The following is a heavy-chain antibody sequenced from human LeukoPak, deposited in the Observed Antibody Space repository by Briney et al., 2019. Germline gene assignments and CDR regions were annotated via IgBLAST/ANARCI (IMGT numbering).Heavy chain of an antibody. Sequence: GGSLRLSCAASGFTFSSYAMHWVRQAPGKGLEWVAVISYDGSNKYYADSVKGRFTISRDNSKNTLYLQVNSLRAEDTAVYYCARASKLLLPLDYWGQGTLVTVSS. CDR3: ARASKLLLPLDY. J-gene: IGHJ4*02. D-gene: IGHD2-15*01. CDR1: GFTFSSYA. CDR2: ISYDGSNK. V-gene: IGHV3-30-3*01.